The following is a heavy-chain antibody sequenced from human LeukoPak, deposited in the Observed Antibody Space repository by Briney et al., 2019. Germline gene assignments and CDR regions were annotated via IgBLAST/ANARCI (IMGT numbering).Heavy chain of an antibody. CDR3: AREGYLTNSRNYVDY. V-gene: IGHV3-64*01. D-gene: IGHD6-13*01. Sequence: PGGSLRLSCAASGFTFSSYAMHWVRQAPGKGLECVSAISTNGGNTHYANSVKGRFTISRDNSKNTLYLQMGSLRAEDMDVYYCAREGYLTNSRNYVDYWGQGKLVTVSS. CDR1: GFTFSSYA. J-gene: IGHJ4*02. CDR2: ISTNGGNT.